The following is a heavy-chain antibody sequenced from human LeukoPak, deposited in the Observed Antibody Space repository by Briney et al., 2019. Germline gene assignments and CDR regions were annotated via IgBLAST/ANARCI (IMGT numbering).Heavy chain of an antibody. CDR2: IKQDGSEK. CDR3: AKDKWSGMVRGEGIVFDY. D-gene: IGHD3-10*01. V-gene: IGHV3-7*01. CDR1: GFTFSSYW. J-gene: IGHJ4*02. Sequence: PGGSLRLSCAASGFTFSSYWMSWVHQAPGKGLEWVANIKQDGSEKYYVDSVKGRFTISRDNAKNSLYLQMNSLRAEDTAVYYCAKDKWSGMVRGEGIVFDYWGQGTLVTVSS.